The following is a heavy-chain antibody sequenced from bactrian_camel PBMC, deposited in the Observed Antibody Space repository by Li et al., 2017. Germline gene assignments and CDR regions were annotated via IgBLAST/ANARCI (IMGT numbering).Heavy chain of an antibody. Sequence: HVQLVESGGGSVQAGGSLRLSCVAHGYIYSSNCMGWFRQVPGKEREGVAAIYTGGGTTYYDDSVKGRFTISQDNAKNTVYLQMNSLKPEDTAMYYCTKDRSYGTRNWVQSTRGQGTQVTVSS. CDR2: IYTGGGTT. J-gene: IGHJ4*01. CDR3: TKDRSYGTRNWVQST. V-gene: IGHV3S1*01. CDR1: GYIYSSNC. D-gene: IGHD3*01.